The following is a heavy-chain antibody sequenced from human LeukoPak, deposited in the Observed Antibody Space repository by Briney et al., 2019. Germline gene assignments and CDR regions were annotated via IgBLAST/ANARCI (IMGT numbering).Heavy chain of an antibody. J-gene: IGHJ4*02. CDR2: ISAYNGNT. D-gene: IGHD4-17*01. V-gene: IGHV1-18*01. CDR1: GYTFTSYG. Sequence: GASVKVSCKASGYTFTSYGISWVRQAPGQGLEWMGWISAYNGNTNYAQKLQGRVTMTTDTSTSTAYMELRSLRSDDTAVYYCARVVKRAVTTPLGYWGQGTLVTVSS. CDR3: ARVVKRAVTTPLGY.